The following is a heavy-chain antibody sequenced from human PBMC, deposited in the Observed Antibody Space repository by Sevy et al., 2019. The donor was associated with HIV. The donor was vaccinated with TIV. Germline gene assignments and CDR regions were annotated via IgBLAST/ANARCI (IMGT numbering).Heavy chain of an antibody. Sequence: GESLKISCKGSGYSFTSYWIGWVRQMPGKGLEWMGIIYPGDSDTRDSPSFQGQVTISADKSISTAYLQWSSLKASDTAMYYCARGPHDYGDYFDYWGQGTLVTVSS. V-gene: IGHV5-51*01. J-gene: IGHJ4*02. D-gene: IGHD4-17*01. CDR2: IYPGDSDT. CDR3: ARGPHDYGDYFDY. CDR1: GYSFTSYW.